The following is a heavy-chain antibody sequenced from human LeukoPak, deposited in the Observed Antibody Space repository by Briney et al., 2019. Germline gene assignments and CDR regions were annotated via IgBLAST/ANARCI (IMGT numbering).Heavy chain of an antibody. Sequence: SETLSLPRTVSGGSISSYYWSWIRQPPGKGLEWIGYIYYSGSTNYNPSLKSRVTISVDTSKNQFSLKLSSVTAADTAVYYCASIPAALYYCYGIVVWGERTTVTVSS. CDR1: GGSISSYY. V-gene: IGHV4-59*01. CDR3: ASIPAALYYCYGIVV. D-gene: IGHD2-2*01. J-gene: IGHJ6*01. CDR2: IYYSGST.